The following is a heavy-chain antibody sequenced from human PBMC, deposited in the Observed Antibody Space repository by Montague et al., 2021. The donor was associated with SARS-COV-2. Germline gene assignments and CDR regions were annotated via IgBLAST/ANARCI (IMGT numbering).Heavy chain of an antibody. CDR3: AHFGILRYFDP. CDR2: XYGXDDN. V-gene: IGHV2-5*02. D-gene: IGHD3-9*01. J-gene: IGHJ5*02. CDR1: GFSLSTSEVG. Sequence: PALVTPTQTLTLTCTFSGFSLSTSEVGVGWIRQPPGKAPEFLALXYGXDDNRYKPSLKSRLTITKVTSKNQVVLTMTNVDPVDTATYYCAHFGILRYFDPWGQGTLVTVSS.